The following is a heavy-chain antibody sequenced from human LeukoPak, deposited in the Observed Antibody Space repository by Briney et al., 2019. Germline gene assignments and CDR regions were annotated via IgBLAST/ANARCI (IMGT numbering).Heavy chain of an antibody. CDR3: ARGRSVDPRLGYGMDV. V-gene: IGHV1-8*01. Sequence: ASVTVSCKASGYTFTSYDINWVRQATGRGLEWMGWMNPNSGNTGYAQRFQGRVTMTRNTSISTAYMELSSLRSEDTAVYYCARGRSVDPRLGYGMDVWGQGTTVTVSS. J-gene: IGHJ6*02. CDR1: GYTFTSYD. CDR2: MNPNSGNT. D-gene: IGHD3/OR15-3a*01.